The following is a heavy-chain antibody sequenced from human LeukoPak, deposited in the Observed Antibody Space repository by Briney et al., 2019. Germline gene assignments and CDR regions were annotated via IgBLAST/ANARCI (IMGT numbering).Heavy chain of an antibody. CDR2: IKSKTDGGTT. J-gene: IGHJ4*02. D-gene: IGHD3-22*01. V-gene: IGHV3-15*01. Sequence: GSLRLSCAASGFTFSNAWMSWVRQAPGKGLEWVGRIKSKTDGGTTDYAAPVKGRFTISRDDSKNTLYLQMNSLKTEDTAEYYCTTDYSSGYYYGPTIVYWGQGTLVTVSS. CDR1: GFTFSNAW. CDR3: TTDYSSGYYYGPTIVY.